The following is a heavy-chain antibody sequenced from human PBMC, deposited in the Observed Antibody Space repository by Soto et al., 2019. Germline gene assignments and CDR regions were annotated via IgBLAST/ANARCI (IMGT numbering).Heavy chain of an antibody. CDR1: GYTVTSYG. CDR2: ISAYNGNT. D-gene: IGHD2-2*01. CDR3: ARDGIPAVPAATLNRLLYYYYGIDV. V-gene: IGHV1-18*04. J-gene: IGHJ6*02. Sequence: VASVKVSCKASGYTVTSYGISWVRQAPGQGLECMGWISAYNGNTNYAQKLQGRVTMTTDTSTSTAYMELRSLRSDDTAVYYCARDGIPAVPAATLNRLLYYYYGIDVWGQGPTVTVSS.